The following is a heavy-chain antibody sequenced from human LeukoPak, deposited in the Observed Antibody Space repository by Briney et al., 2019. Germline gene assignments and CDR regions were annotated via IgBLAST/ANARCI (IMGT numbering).Heavy chain of an antibody. Sequence: SETLSLTCTVSGGSISTYYWNRIRQPPGKGLEWIGYIYYSGSTNYNPSLKSRVTISADTSKNQFSLKLRSVTAADTAVYFCARERRGVAAATARSFDYWGQGTLVTVSS. CDR2: IYYSGST. V-gene: IGHV4-59*01. D-gene: IGHD2-15*01. CDR1: GGSISTYY. J-gene: IGHJ4*02. CDR3: ARERRGVAAATARSFDY.